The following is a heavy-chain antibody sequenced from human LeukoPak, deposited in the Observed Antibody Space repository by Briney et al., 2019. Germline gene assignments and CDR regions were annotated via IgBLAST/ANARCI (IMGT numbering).Heavy chain of an antibody. D-gene: IGHD5-18*01. Sequence: GGSLSLCCRASGVTFRSYSVNCVRKATGKGLEWVSSISSSSYIYYADSVKGRFTISRDNAKNSLYLQMNSLRAEDTAVYYCARYGGYSYAFDIWGQGTMVTVSS. J-gene: IGHJ3*02. CDR2: ISSSSYI. CDR1: GVTFRSYS. CDR3: ARYGGYSYAFDI. V-gene: IGHV3-21*01.